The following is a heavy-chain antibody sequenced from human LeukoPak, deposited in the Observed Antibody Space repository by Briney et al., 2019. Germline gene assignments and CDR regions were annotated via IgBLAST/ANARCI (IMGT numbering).Heavy chain of an antibody. V-gene: IGHV3-23*01. Sequence: GGSLRLSCAASGFTFSSYAMSWVRQAPGKGLEWVSAISGSGGSTYYADSVKGRFTISRDNSKNTLYLQMNSLRAEDTAVYYCARVQNTFPYYYGMDVWGQGTTVTVSS. CDR3: ARVQNTFPYYYGMDV. CDR1: GFTFSSYA. J-gene: IGHJ6*02. D-gene: IGHD2/OR15-2a*01. CDR2: ISGSGGST.